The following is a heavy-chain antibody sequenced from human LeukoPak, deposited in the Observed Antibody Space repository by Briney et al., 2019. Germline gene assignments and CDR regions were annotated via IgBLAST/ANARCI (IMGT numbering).Heavy chain of an antibody. V-gene: IGHV4-38-2*01. CDR1: GYSISSGYY. CDR3: ARWNWGGGSCYDAYSYGYCYYGMDV. D-gene: IGHD2-15*01. CDR2: IYHSGST. Sequence: PSETLSLTCAVSGYSISSGYYWGWIRQPPGKGLEWIGSIYHSGSTYYNPSLKSRVTISVDTSKNQFSLKLSSVTAADTAVYYCARWNWGGGSCYDAYSYGYCYYGMDVWGKGTTVTVSS. J-gene: IGHJ6*04.